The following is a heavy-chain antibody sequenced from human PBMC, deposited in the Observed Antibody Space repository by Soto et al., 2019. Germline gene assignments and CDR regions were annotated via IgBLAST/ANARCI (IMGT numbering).Heavy chain of an antibody. Sequence: EVQLLESGGGLVQPGGSLRLSCAASGFTFSSYAMSWVRQAPGKGLEWVSAISGSGGSTYYADSVKGRFTISRDNSKNTLYLQMHSLRAEDTAVYYCAKDLETYYYDSSGSGWFDPWGQGTLVTVSS. D-gene: IGHD3-22*01. J-gene: IGHJ5*02. CDR3: AKDLETYYYDSSGSGWFDP. CDR2: ISGSGGST. V-gene: IGHV3-23*01. CDR1: GFTFSSYA.